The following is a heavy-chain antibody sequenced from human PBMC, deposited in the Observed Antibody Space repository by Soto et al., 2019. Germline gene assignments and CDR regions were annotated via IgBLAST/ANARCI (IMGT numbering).Heavy chain of an antibody. D-gene: IGHD2-2*01. CDR2: ISYDGSNK. J-gene: IGHJ6*02. CDR3: AKAQSRKYQLLSYYYYYGMDV. Sequence: GGSLRLSCAASGFTFSSYGMHWVRQAPGKGLEWVAVISYDGSNKYYADSVKGRFTISRDNSKNTLYLQMNSLRAEDTAVYYCAKAQSRKYQLLSYYYYYGMDVWGQGTTVTVSS. CDR1: GFTFSSYG. V-gene: IGHV3-30*18.